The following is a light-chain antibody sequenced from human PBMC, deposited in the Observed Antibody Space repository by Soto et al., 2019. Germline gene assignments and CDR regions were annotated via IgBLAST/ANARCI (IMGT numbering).Light chain of an antibody. CDR2: DVN. Sequence: ALTQPRSVSGSPGQSVTISCTGTSSDVGAYNSVSWYQQHPGRAPKLMIFDVNKRPSGVPDRFSGSKSDNTASLTISGLQAEDEADYCCGSYAGSNTWVFGGGTKVTVL. V-gene: IGLV2-11*01. CDR1: SSDVGAYNS. J-gene: IGLJ3*02. CDR3: GSYAGSNTWV.